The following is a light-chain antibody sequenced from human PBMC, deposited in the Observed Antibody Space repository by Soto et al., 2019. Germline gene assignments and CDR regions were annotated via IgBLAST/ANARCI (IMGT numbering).Light chain of an antibody. CDR3: SSHSGSNLVV. CDR2: EVN. CDR1: SSDVGGYNY. V-gene: IGLV2-8*01. Sequence: QSALTQPPSASGSPGQSVTISCTGTSSDVGGYNYVSWYQQHPGKAPKLMIYEVNKRPSGVPDRFSGSKSGNTASLTVSGLQAADEADYYCSSHSGSNLVVFGGRTKLTVL. J-gene: IGLJ2*01.